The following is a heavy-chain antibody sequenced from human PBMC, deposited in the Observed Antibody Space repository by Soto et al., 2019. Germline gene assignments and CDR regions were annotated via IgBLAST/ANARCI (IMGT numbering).Heavy chain of an antibody. V-gene: IGHV3-7*01. CDR3: ARDVGVQGLDY. J-gene: IGHJ4*02. CDR2: IKPDGSGK. CDR1: GFTFRSNW. D-gene: IGHD6-6*01. Sequence: PGGSLRLSCAASGFTFRSNWMSWVRQAPGRGLEWVANIKPDGSGKYYLASVRGRFTISRDNAEDSLVLQIDSLRVEDTAVYYCARDVGVQGLDYWGQGTLVRVSS.